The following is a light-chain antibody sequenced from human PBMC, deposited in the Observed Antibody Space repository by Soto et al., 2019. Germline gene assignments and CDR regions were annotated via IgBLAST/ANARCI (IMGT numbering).Light chain of an antibody. Sequence: DIVMTQSPLSLPVTPGEPASISCRSSQSLLHSNGYNYLDWYLQKPGQSPQLLIYLGSNRASGVXDXXSGSGSGPDLTLKISRVEAEDVGVYYCMRALQTPLTFGGGTKVEIK. V-gene: IGKV2-28*01. J-gene: IGKJ4*01. CDR2: LGS. CDR3: MRALQTPLT. CDR1: QSLLHSNGYNY.